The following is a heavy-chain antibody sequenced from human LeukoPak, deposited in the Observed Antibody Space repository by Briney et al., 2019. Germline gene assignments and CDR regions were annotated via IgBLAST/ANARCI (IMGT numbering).Heavy chain of an antibody. CDR3: TAAPNSRYFDY. V-gene: IGHV4-39*07. CDR2: ISYTGST. J-gene: IGHJ4*02. Sequence: SETLSLTCTVSGASISSRTYYWGWIRQPPGKGLEWIGSISYTGSTYYNPSLQSRVTISIDTSKNQFSLKLRSVTAADTAVYFCTAAPNSRYFDYWGQGAQVTVSS. D-gene: IGHD5-18*01. CDR1: GASISSRTYY.